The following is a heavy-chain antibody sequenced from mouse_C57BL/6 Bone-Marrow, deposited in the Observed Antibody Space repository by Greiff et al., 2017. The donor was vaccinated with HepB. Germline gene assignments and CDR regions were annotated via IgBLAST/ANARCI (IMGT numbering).Heavy chain of an antibody. CDR3: ARLYYYGSSYGYFDV. CDR1: GYAFTNYL. D-gene: IGHD1-1*01. J-gene: IGHJ1*03. Sequence: QVQLQQSGAELVRPGTSVKVSCKASGYAFTNYLIEWVKQRPGPGLEWIGVINPGSGGTNYNEKFKGKATLTADKSSSTAYMQLSSLTSEDSAVYFCARLYYYGSSYGYFDVWGTGTTVTVSS. V-gene: IGHV1-54*01. CDR2: INPGSGGT.